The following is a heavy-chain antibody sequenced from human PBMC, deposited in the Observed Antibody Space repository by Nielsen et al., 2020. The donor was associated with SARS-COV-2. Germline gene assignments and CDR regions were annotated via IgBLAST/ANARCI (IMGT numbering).Heavy chain of an antibody. V-gene: IGHV3-66*01. D-gene: IGHD3-16*02. J-gene: IGHJ4*02. CDR1: GFTVSSNY. CDR3: ARAFDYDYVWGSYRPYYFDY. CDR2: IYGDNSI. Sequence: GESLKISCAASGFTVSSNYMSWVRQAPGKGLEWVSVIYGDNSIYYADSVKGRFTISRDNSKNTLYLQMNSLRAEDTAVYYCARAFDYDYVWGSYRPYYFDYWGQGTLVTVSS.